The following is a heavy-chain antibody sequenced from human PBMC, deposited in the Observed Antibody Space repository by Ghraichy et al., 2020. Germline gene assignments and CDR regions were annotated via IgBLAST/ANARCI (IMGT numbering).Heavy chain of an antibody. D-gene: IGHD1-26*01. CDR2: ISSSSDYI. V-gene: IGHV3-21*01. J-gene: IGHJ4*02. CDR1: GFTFISYS. CDR3: ARGLQWEPPDY. Sequence: SLNISCAASGFTFISYSMNWVRQAPGKGLEWVAAISSSSDYIHYADSVRGRFTISRDSADSSLYLQMNSLRVEDTAVYYCARGLQWEPPDYWGQGTLVTVSS.